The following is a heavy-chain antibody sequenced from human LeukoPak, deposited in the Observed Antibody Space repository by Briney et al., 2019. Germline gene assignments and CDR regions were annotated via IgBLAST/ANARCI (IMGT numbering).Heavy chain of an antibody. J-gene: IGHJ3*02. V-gene: IGHV4-34*01. CDR2: INHSGST. D-gene: IGHD3-9*01. CDR1: GGSFSGYY. CDR3: ARGPRYFDWLLYMGPDAFDI. Sequence: SETLSLTCAVYGGSFSGYYWSWIRQPPGKGLEWIGEINHSGSTNYNPYLKSRVTISVDTSKNQFSLKLSSVTAADTAVYYCARGPRYFDWLLYMGPDAFDIWGQGTMVTVSS.